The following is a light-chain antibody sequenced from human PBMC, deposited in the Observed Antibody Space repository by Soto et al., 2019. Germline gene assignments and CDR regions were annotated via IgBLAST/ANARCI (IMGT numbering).Light chain of an antibody. J-gene: IGLJ1*01. Sequence: QSVLTQPPSASGTPGQRVTISCSGRSSNVGINLVNWYRQLPGTAPKLLIYAHIQRPSGVPYRFSGSTSGTSASLAISGLQSEEEADDYCAVWDDSLNGYVFGTGTKLTVL. CDR3: AVWDDSLNGYV. CDR2: AHI. V-gene: IGLV1-44*01. CDR1: SSNVGINL.